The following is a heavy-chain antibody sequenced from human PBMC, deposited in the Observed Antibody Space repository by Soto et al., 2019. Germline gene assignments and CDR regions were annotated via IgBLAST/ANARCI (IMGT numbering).Heavy chain of an antibody. CDR3: ARETYYDILTGYSPWFDP. D-gene: IGHD3-9*01. CDR1: GGSVSSGSYY. CDR2: IYYSGST. Sequence: SSETLSLTCTVSGGSVSSGSYYWSWIRQPPGKGLEWIGYIYYSGSTNYNPSLKSRVTISVDTSKNQFSLKLSSVTAADTAVYYCARETYYDILTGYSPWFDPWGQGTLVTVSS. V-gene: IGHV4-61*01. J-gene: IGHJ5*02.